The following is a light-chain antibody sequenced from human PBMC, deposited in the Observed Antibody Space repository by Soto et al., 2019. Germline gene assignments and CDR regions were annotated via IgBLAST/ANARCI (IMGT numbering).Light chain of an antibody. CDR3: SSFTSSTSYV. V-gene: IGLV2-14*03. CDR2: DVN. CDR1: SSDVGSYNS. J-gene: IGLJ1*01. Sequence: CVLNQPASVSGSPLHSIAIFCTGTSSDVGSYNSVSWYQQYPGKAPKLMIHDVNNRPSGISDRFSGSKSGNTASLTISVLQSEDEADYYCSSFTSSTSYVFGTGTKVTVL.